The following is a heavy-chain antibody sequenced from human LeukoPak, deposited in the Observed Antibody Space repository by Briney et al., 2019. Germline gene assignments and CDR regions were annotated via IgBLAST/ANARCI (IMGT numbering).Heavy chain of an antibody. CDR3: ARQDFEY. V-gene: IGHV3-7*04. J-gene: IGHJ4*02. Sequence: GGSLRLSCAASGFTFSSYWMNWVRQAPGRGLEWVANIKPDGSGKYYVDSVKGRFTISRDNAKNSLYLQMNSLRAEDTAVYYCARQDFEYWAQGTLVTVSS. CDR1: GFTFSSYW. CDR2: IKPDGSGK.